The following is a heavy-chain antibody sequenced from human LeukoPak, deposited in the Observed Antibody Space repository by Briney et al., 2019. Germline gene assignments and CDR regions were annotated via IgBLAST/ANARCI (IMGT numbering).Heavy chain of an antibody. Sequence: GGSLRLSCAASGFTVSSNYMSWVRQAPGKGLEWVSVIYGGGSTYCADSVKGRFTISRDNSKNTLYLQMNSLRAEDTAVYYCARDGGWDGEPDAFDIWGQGTMVTVSS. D-gene: IGHD1-14*01. J-gene: IGHJ3*02. CDR3: ARDGGWDGEPDAFDI. V-gene: IGHV3-53*01. CDR2: IYGGGST. CDR1: GFTVSSNY.